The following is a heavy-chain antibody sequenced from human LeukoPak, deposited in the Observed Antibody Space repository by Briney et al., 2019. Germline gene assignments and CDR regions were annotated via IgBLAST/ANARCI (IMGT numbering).Heavy chain of an antibody. D-gene: IGHD6-13*01. V-gene: IGHV4-39*01. CDR3: ARLYSSSWYDIGVRWFDP. Sequence: KSSETLSLTCTVSGGSISSSSYYWGWIRQPPGKGLEWIGSVYYSGSTYYNPSLKSRVTISVDTSKNQFSLKLSSVTAADTAVYYCARLYSSSWYDIGVRWFDPWGQGTLVTVSS. CDR1: GGSISSSSYY. CDR2: VYYSGST. J-gene: IGHJ5*02.